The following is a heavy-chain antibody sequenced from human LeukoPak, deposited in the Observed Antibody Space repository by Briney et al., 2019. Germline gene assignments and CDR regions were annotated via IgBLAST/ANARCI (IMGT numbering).Heavy chain of an antibody. CDR2: IYYSGST. D-gene: IGHD5-18*01. CDR3: ARQEVDTAMVTFFDY. V-gene: IGHV4-39*01. Sequence: SETLSLTCTVSGGSISSSSYYWGWIRQPPGKGLEWIGSIYYSGSTYYNPSLKSRVTISVDTSKNQFSLKLSSVTAAGTAVYYCARQEVDTAMVTFFDYWGQGTLVTVSS. CDR1: GGSISSSSYY. J-gene: IGHJ4*02.